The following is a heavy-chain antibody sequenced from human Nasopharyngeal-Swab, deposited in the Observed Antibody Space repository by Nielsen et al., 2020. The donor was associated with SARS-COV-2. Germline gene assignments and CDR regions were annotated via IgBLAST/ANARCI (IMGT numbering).Heavy chain of an antibody. CDR2: ISSSSYI. Sequence: WIRQRPGKGLEWVSSISSSSYIYYADSVKGRFTISRDNAKNSLYLQMNSLRAEDTAVYYCARMDHIVVVPAAPGGADYWGQGTLVTVSS. D-gene: IGHD2-2*01. V-gene: IGHV3-69-1*01. J-gene: IGHJ4*02. CDR3: ARMDHIVVVPAAPGGADY.